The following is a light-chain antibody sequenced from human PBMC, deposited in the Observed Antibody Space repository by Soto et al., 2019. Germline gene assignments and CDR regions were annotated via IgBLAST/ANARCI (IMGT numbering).Light chain of an antibody. Sequence: QSVLTQPPSASGSPGQSVTISCTGTSSDIGGYNYVSWYQQHPGKAPKLMIYEVIKRPSGVPDRFSGSRSGNTASLTVSGLQAEDEADYYCSSYTGTNNRYVFGTGTKV. CDR1: SSDIGGYNY. CDR3: SSYTGTNNRYV. J-gene: IGLJ1*01. CDR2: EVI. V-gene: IGLV2-8*01.